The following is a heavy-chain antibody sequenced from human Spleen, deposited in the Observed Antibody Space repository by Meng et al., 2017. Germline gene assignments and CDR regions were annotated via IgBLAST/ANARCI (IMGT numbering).Heavy chain of an antibody. CDR2: ISSSGRTI. Sequence: VEVGGGLVPPGGSLRVSCAASGFTFSDYYMSWTRQDPGKGLEWVSYISSSGRTIDHSDYVKGRFTISRDNAKNSLSLQMNSLRAEDTAVYYCARGKYSYGLWGQGTLVTVSS. V-gene: IGHV3-11*01. D-gene: IGHD5-18*01. CDR1: GFTFSDYY. J-gene: IGHJ4*02. CDR3: ARGKYSYGL.